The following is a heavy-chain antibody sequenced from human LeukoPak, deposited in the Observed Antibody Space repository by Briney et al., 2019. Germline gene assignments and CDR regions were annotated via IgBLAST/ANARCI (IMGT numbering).Heavy chain of an antibody. J-gene: IGHJ4*02. V-gene: IGHV3-30-3*01. D-gene: IGHD4-17*01. Sequence: GGSLRLSCAASGFNFSSYDMNWVRQAPGKGLEWVAVISYDGSNKYYADSVKGRFTISRDNSKNTLYLQMNSLRAEDTAVYYCARNPYGDYNFDYWGQGTLVTVSS. CDR1: GFNFSSYD. CDR3: ARNPYGDYNFDY. CDR2: ISYDGSNK.